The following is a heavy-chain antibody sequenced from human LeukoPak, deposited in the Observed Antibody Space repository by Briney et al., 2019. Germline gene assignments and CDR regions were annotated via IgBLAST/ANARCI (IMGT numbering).Heavy chain of an antibody. CDR1: GYTFTCYY. V-gene: IGHV1-2*02. CDR3: ARVLFYSSGNKSNRADY. Sequence: ASVKVSCKASGYTFTCYYIHWVRQAPGQGLEWMGWINPDSGGTNYAQKFRGRVTMTRDTSIRAAYMELSRLRSDDTAVYYCARVLFYSSGNKSNRADYWGQGTLVTVSS. CDR2: INPDSGGT. J-gene: IGHJ4*02. D-gene: IGHD6-19*01.